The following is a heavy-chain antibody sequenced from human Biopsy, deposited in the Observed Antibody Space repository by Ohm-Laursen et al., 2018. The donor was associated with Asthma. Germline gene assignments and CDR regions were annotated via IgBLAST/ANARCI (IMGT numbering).Heavy chain of an antibody. Sequence: GTLSLTCTVSYGSITSGGYYWTWIRQHPGKGLEWIGFIYYSGSTYYNPSLKSRVTISVDTSKNQFSLKLTSVTAADTAVYYCARTSQRATVVHFDYWGQGTLVTVSS. CDR1: YGSITSGGYY. CDR3: ARTSQRATVVHFDY. CDR2: IYYSGST. J-gene: IGHJ4*02. D-gene: IGHD4-23*01. V-gene: IGHV4-61*08.